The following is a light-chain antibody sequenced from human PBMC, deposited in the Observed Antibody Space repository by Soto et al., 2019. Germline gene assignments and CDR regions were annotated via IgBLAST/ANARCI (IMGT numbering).Light chain of an antibody. CDR3: ETWGSGVVV. CDR1: SGHSSYT. J-gene: IGLJ2*01. CDR2: LNSDGSH. Sequence: QSVLTQSPSASAPLGASVKLTCTLSSGHSSYTIAWHQQHPEKGPRFLMKLNSDGSHSKGDGIPDRFSGSRSGAERYLTISSLQADDEADYYCETWGSGVVVFGGGTKLTVL. V-gene: IGLV4-69*01.